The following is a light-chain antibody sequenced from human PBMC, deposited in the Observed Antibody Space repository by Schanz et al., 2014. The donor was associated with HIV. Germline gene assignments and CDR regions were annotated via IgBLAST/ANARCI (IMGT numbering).Light chain of an antibody. J-gene: IGLJ3*02. Sequence: QTVVTQEPSLSVSPGGTVTLTCGLTSGSVSRSHYPSWYQQTPGQTPRTLIYNTNIRSSGVPGRFSGSILGNKAALTITGAQSDDESDYYCVLYMGGGIWVFGGGTKLTVL. CDR2: NTN. CDR1: SGSVSRSHY. CDR3: VLYMGGGIWV. V-gene: IGLV8-61*01.